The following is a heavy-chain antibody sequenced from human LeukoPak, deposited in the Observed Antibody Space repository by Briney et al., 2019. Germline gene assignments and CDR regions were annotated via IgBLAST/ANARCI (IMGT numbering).Heavy chain of an antibody. D-gene: IGHD3-10*01. J-gene: IGHJ6*02. Sequence: PSETLSLTCTVSGGSISSYYWSWIRQPPGKGLEWIGYIYYSGSTNYNPSLKSRVTMSVDTSKNQFSLKLSSVTAADTAVYYCARLGATMVRGVRYYYYGMDVWGQGTTVTVSS. CDR2: IYYSGST. CDR1: GGSISSYY. V-gene: IGHV4-59*08. CDR3: ARLGATMVRGVRYYYYGMDV.